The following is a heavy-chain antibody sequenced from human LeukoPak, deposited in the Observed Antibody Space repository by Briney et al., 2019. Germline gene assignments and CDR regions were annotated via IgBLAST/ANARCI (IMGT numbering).Heavy chain of an antibody. D-gene: IGHD3-22*01. J-gene: IGHJ4*02. Sequence: ASVKVSCKASGYIFTTYYMHWVRQAPGQGLEWMGIINPSGGRTTYAQKFQGRVTMTRDTSTRTLYMELSSLRSEDTAVYYCARDSITYYYDSSGYEPDYWGQGTLVTVSS. CDR2: INPSGGRT. V-gene: IGHV1-46*01. CDR3: ARDSITYYYDSSGYEPDY. CDR1: GYIFTTYY.